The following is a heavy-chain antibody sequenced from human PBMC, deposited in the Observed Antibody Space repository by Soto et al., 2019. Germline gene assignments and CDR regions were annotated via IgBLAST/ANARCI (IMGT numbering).Heavy chain of an antibody. J-gene: IGHJ4*02. D-gene: IGHD2-15*01. CDR2: INAGNGNT. Sequence: ASVKVSCKASGYTFTSYAMHWVRQAPGQRLEWMGWINAGNGNTKYSQKFQGRVTITRDTSASTAYMELSSLRSEDTAVYYCARGQGGADRRGDYWGQGTLVTVSS. V-gene: IGHV1-3*01. CDR1: GYTFTSYA. CDR3: ARGQGGADRRGDY.